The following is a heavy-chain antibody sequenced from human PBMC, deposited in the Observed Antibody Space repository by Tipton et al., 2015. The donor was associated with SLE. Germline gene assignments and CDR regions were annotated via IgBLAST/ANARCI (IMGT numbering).Heavy chain of an antibody. V-gene: IGHV4-59*11. CDR3: ARGHSGSYYFDY. Sequence: QLVQSGAEVKPSETLSLTCTVSGVSINSHYWAWVRQPPGKGLEWIGYIYYSGSTNNNPSLKSRVTISVDTSKNQFSLKLSSVTVADTALYYCARGHSGSYYFDYWGQGTPVTVSS. CDR2: IYYSGST. J-gene: IGHJ4*02. D-gene: IGHD1-26*01. CDR1: GVSINSHY.